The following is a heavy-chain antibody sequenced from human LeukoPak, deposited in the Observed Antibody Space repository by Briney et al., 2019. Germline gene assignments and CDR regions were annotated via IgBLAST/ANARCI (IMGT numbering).Heavy chain of an antibody. CDR1: AFTFSNYE. D-gene: IGHD3-10*01. V-gene: IGHV3-48*03. J-gene: IGHJ4*02. CDR2: MNSLGPTI. CDR3: GVRGVIGMGGFDY. Sequence: KPGGSLRLSCAASAFTFSNYEVNWVRQAPGKGLQWVSYMNSLGPTIWHADSVKGRFTVSRDNTKKSMYLQMNSLRAEDTAVYYCGVRGVIGMGGFDYWGQGTLVT.